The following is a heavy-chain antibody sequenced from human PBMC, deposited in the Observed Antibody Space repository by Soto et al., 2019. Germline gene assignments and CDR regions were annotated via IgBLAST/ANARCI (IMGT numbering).Heavy chain of an antibody. Sequence: LSLTCSVSGYSVSSSDYYWAWIRQPPGKGLEWIGSMLYSGLTYYNPSLKSRVTLSVDTSKNQFPVRLNSVTASDTAVYYCAPLSVSLSGPYGIHVWGQGTTVTVSS. V-gene: IGHV4-39*01. CDR1: GYSVSSSDYY. J-gene: IGHJ6*02. CDR2: MLYSGLT. CDR3: APLSVSLSGPYGIHV. D-gene: IGHD2-15*01.